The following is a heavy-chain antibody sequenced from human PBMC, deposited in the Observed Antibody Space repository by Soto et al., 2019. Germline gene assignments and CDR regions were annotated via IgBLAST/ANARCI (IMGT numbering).Heavy chain of an antibody. V-gene: IGHV3-11*06. CDR2: ISSSSSYT. J-gene: IGHJ3*02. Sequence: GCSLRLACASCGLTLYIYVVGWFRQAPGKGLEWVSYISSSSSYTNYADSVKGRFTISRDNAKNSLYLQMNSLRAEDTAVYYCATYGDYTEGAFDIWGQGTMVTVSS. CDR1: GLTLYIYV. D-gene: IGHD4-17*01. CDR3: ATYGDYTEGAFDI.